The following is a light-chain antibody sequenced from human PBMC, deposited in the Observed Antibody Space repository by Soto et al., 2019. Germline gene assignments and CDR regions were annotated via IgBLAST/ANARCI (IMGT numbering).Light chain of an antibody. Sequence: EIVLTQSPGTLSLSPGERVTLSCRASQSVSSSYIAWYQQKPGQAHRLLIYGASSRATGIPDRFSGRASGTDFVFSIGRLEPEDFGVYYCQQYGRSPRTFGQGSKVEIK. CDR2: GAS. CDR3: QQYGRSPRT. J-gene: IGKJ1*01. CDR1: QSVSSSY. V-gene: IGKV3-20*01.